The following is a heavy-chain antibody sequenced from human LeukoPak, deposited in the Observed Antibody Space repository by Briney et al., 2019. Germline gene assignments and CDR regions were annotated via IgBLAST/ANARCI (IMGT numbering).Heavy chain of an antibody. V-gene: IGHV1-2*02. CDR3: ARDLNYYYYMDV. CDR2: INPNSGGT. J-gene: IGHJ6*03. CDR1: GSTFTGYY. Sequence: ASVKVSCKAAGSTFTGYYMHWVRQAPGQGLEWMGWINPNSGGTDYAQKLQGRVTMTRDTSISTAYMELSRLRSDDTAVYYCARDLNYYYYMDVWGKGTTVTVSS.